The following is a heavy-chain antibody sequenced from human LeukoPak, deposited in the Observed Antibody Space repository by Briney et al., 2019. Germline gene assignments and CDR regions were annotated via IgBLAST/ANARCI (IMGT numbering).Heavy chain of an antibody. CDR3: TRDRDSSGYYYVADY. CDR2: IKSKTDGGTT. V-gene: IGHV3-15*01. J-gene: IGHJ4*02. Sequence: GGSLRLSCAASGFTFSNAWMSWVRQAPGKGLEWVGRIKSKTDGGTTDYAASVKGRFTISRDDSKSIAYLQMNSLKTEDTAVYYCTRDRDSSGYYYVADYWGQGTLVTVSS. D-gene: IGHD3-22*01. CDR1: GFTFSNAW.